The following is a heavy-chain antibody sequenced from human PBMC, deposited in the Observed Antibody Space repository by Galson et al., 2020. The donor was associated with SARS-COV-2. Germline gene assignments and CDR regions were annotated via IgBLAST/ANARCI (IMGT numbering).Heavy chain of an antibody. D-gene: IGHD3-10*01. CDR3: AKGPHYYGSGSPLY. V-gene: IGHV3-30*18. Sequence: GGSLRLSCAASGFTFSSYGMHWVRQAPGKGLEWVAVISYDGSNKYYADSVKGRFTISRDNSKNTLYLQMNSLRAEDTAVYYCAKGPHYYGSGSPLYWGQGTLVTVSS. J-gene: IGHJ4*02. CDR1: GFTFSSYG. CDR2: ISYDGSNK.